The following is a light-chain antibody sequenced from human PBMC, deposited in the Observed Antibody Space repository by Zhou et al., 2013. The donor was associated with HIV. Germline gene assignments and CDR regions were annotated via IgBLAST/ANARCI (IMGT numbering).Light chain of an antibody. V-gene: IGKV3-11*01. CDR1: QSVSNY. CDR2: DAS. Sequence: EIVLTQSPGTLSLSPGDTATLSCRASQSVSNYLAWYQQKPGQAPRLLIYDASNRATGIPARFSGSGSGTDFTLTISSLEPEDFAVYYCQQYGSSQWTFGQGTKVEIK. J-gene: IGKJ1*01. CDR3: QQYGSSQWT.